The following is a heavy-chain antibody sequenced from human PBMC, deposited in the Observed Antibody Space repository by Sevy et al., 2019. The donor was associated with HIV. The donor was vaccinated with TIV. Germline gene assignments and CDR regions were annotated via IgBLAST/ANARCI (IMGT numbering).Heavy chain of an antibody. CDR3: AKDLRYSSSWGGDAFDI. Sequence: GGSLRLSCAASGFTFSSYGMHWVRQAPGKGLEWVAVISYDGSNKYYADSVKDRFTISRDNSKNTLYLQMNSLRAEDTAVYYCAKDLRYSSSWGGDAFDIWGQGTMVTVSS. J-gene: IGHJ3*02. D-gene: IGHD6-13*01. CDR1: GFTFSSYG. CDR2: ISYDGSNK. V-gene: IGHV3-30*18.